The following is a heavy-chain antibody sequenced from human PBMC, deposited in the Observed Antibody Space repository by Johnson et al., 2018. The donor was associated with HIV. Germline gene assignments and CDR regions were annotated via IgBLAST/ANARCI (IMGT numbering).Heavy chain of an antibody. J-gene: IGHJ3*02. CDR3: ARGDIGWNDDFAFDI. CDR1: GFTFRSYA. D-gene: IGHD1-1*01. Sequence: QVQLVESGGGVVQPGRSLRLSCAASGFTFRSYAMHWVRQAPGKGLEWVAVISYDGSNEYYADSVKGRFTIYRDKSKNTLYLKMNSLRGEDTAVYYCARGDIGWNDDFAFDIWGQGTMVTVSS. CDR2: ISYDGSNE. V-gene: IGHV3-30-3*01.